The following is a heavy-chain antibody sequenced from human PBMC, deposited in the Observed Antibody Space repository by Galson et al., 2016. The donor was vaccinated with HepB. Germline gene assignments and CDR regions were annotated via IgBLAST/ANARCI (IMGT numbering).Heavy chain of an antibody. V-gene: IGHV2-5*02. D-gene: IGHD3-10*01. CDR3: ARSSPYYYDSGTYPNFDY. J-gene: IGHJ4*02. Sequence: PALVKPTQTLTLTCTFSGFSLSTNGVGVGWIRQPPGKALEWLALIYWDDDKRYSPSLKSRLTITKDTSKNQVVLTMTNMDPVDTATYYCARSSPYYYDSGTYPNFDYWGQGTLVTVSS. CDR1: GFSLSTNGVG. CDR2: IYWDDDK.